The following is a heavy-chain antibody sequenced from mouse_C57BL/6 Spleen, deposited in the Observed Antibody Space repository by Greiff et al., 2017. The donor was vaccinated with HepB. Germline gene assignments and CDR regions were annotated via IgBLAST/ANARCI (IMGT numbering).Heavy chain of an antibody. CDR1: GYTFTSYW. CDR2: INPSSGYT. CDR3: ARSEAMGYSNDAWFAY. J-gene: IGHJ3*01. Sequence: VQLQESGAELAKPGASVKLSCKASGYTFTSYWMHWVKQRPGQGLEWIGYINPSSGYTKYNQKFKDKATLTADKSSSTAYMQLSSLTYEDSAVYYCARSEAMGYSNDAWFAYWGQGTLVTVSA. V-gene: IGHV1-7*01. D-gene: IGHD2-12*01.